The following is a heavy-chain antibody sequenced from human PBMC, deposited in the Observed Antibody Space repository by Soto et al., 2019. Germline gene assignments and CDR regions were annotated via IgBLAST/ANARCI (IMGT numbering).Heavy chain of an antibody. CDR3: ARCRSHDP. Sequence: EVQLVESGGGLVQPGGSLRLSCADSGFILRNYWMSWVRQAPGMGLQWVASIKEDGSEKYYVDPVKGRFTISRENAKNSLYLQMNSLRAEDTAVYYCARCRSHDPWGQGILVTVSS. CDR2: IKEDGSEK. V-gene: IGHV3-7*01. CDR1: GFILRNYW. J-gene: IGHJ5*02.